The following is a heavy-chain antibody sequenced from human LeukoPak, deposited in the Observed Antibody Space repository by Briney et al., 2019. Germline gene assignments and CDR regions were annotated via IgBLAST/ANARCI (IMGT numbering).Heavy chain of an antibody. J-gene: IGHJ4*02. D-gene: IGHD1-14*01. CDR1: GFTFSSYA. CDR2: ISYDGSNK. CDR3: AVNPSRYFDH. V-gene: IGHV3-30-3*01. Sequence: GGSLRLSCAASGFTFSSYAIHWVRQAPGKGLEWVAVISYDGSNKYSADSVKGRFTISRDNSKNTLYLQMSSLRVEDTAVYYCAVNPSRYFDHWGQGTLVTLSS.